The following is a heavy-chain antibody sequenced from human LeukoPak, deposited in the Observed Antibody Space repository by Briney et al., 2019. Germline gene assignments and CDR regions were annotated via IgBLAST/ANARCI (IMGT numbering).Heavy chain of an antibody. J-gene: IGHJ5*02. D-gene: IGHD5-18*01. V-gene: IGHV4-39*07. CDR2: IYYSGSN. CDR3: ANMGYSYAPGLFDP. Sequence: PSETLSLTCTVSGGSISSSGYYWGWIRQTPGKGLEWIGSIYYSGSNYHNPSLKSRVSMSVDTSKNQLSLKLSSVTAADTAVYYCANMGYSYAPGLFDPWGQGTLVTVSS. CDR1: GGSISSSGYY.